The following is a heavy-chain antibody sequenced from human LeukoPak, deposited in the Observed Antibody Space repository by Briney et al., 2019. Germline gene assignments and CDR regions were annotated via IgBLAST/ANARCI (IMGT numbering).Heavy chain of an antibody. Sequence: GGSLRLSCAASGFTFSGYSMHWVRQAPGKGLEWLSYISSSGSMIYYADSVKGRFTISRDNAKNSLYLQMNSLRAEDTAVYYCASNMYSENYYLYHFWGQGTLLTVSS. D-gene: IGHD1-26*01. CDR3: ASNMYSENYYLYHF. CDR1: GFTFSGYS. V-gene: IGHV3-48*04. CDR2: ISSSGSMI. J-gene: IGHJ4*02.